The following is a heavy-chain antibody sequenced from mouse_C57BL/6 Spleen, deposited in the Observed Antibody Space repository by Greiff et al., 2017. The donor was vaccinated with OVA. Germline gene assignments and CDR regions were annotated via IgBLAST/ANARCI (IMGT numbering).Heavy chain of an antibody. CDR3: ARWYIYYDYFDY. J-gene: IGHJ4*01. CDR2: IYTRDGST. Sequence: VQLQESDAELVKPGASVKISCKVSGYTFTDHTIHWMKQRPEKGLEWIGYIYTRDGSTKYNEKFKGKATLTADKSSSSAYMQLNSLTSDDSAVYFCARWYIYYDYFDYWGQGTTVTVSS. V-gene: IGHV1-78*01. CDR1: GYTFTDHT. D-gene: IGHD2-4*01.